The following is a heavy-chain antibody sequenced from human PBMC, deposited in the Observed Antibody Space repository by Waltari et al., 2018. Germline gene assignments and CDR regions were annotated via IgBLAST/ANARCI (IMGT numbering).Heavy chain of an antibody. CDR2: IISRPDGGTT. Sequence: EVQLVESGGGLVKPGGSLSLSCEASGFNFSKTWMSWVRQAPGQGLEWVGRIISRPDGGTTDYAAPVKGRISISRDDSKDTLYLQMNSLRNEDTAVYYCTTDLPWNYVGYWGQGTRVTVSS. V-gene: IGHV3-15*01. CDR3: TTDLPWNYVGY. CDR1: GFNFSKTW. D-gene: IGHD5-12*01. J-gene: IGHJ4*02.